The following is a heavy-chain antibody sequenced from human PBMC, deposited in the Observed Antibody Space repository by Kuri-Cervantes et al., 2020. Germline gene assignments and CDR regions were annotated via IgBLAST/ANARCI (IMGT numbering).Heavy chain of an antibody. CDR1: GGSFSGYY. J-gene: IGHJ4*02. CDR2: INESGKT. D-gene: IGHD3-10*01. V-gene: IGHV4-34*01. CDR3: ARGQITMVRGIIGPGPGFDQ. Sequence: SETLSLTCAVYGGSFSGYYWSWIRQSPGKGLEWIAEINESGKTCYNPSLKSRVIIPVDTPKNQFSLNLSSVAAADTAVYYCARGQITMVRGIIGPGPGFDQWGQGTPVTVSS.